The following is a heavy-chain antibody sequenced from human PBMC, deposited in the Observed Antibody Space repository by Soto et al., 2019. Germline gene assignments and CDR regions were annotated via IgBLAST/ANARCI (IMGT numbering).Heavy chain of an antibody. CDR3: ARDLWGYCGTDCYPLDV. Sequence: ASVKVSCKASGYTFSSNDINWVRQAPGQGLEWMGWMNPNRGNTDYAQKFRGRVTMTTNTSISTAYMELSSLRSEDTAVYYCARDLWGYCGTDCYPLDVWGQGTTVTVSS. D-gene: IGHD2-21*02. J-gene: IGHJ6*02. V-gene: IGHV1-8*01. CDR2: MNPNRGNT. CDR1: GYTFSSND.